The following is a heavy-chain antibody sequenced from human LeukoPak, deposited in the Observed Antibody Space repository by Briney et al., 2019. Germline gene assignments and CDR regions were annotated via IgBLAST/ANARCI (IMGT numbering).Heavy chain of an antibody. D-gene: IGHD3-22*01. CDR1: GGSISSYY. V-gene: IGHV4-4*07. J-gene: IGHJ3*02. CDR2: IYTSGST. Sequence: SETLSLTCTVSGGSISSYYWSWIRQPAGKGLEWIGRIYTSGSTNYNPSLKSRVTMSVDTSKNQFSLKLSSVTAADTAVYYCAKHTYYYDSSGYYWNAFDIWGQGTMVTVSS. CDR3: AKHTYYYDSSGYYWNAFDI.